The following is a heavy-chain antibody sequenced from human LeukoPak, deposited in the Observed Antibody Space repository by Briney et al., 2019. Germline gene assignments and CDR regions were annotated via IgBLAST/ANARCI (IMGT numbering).Heavy chain of an antibody. CDR2: IDGSSSYI. Sequence: PGGSLRLSCAASGFTFSDYSMNWVRQAPGEGLEWVSSIDGSSSYIYYADSVKGRFAISRDNANNSLYLQMNSLRAEDTAVYYCGRDYSTSSWGQGTLVTVSS. J-gene: IGHJ4*02. CDR3: GRDYSTSS. D-gene: IGHD6-13*01. CDR1: GFTFSDYS. V-gene: IGHV3-21*01.